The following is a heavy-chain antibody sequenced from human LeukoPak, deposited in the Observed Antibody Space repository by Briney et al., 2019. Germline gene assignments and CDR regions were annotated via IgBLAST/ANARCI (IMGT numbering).Heavy chain of an antibody. Sequence: SETLSLTCTVSGGSISSSSSYWGRIRQPPGKGLEWIGTIYYSGSTYYNASLKSRVTTSADTSKNQFSLKLSSVTAADTAVYYCARTTVATQFDYWGQGTLVTVSS. CDR1: GGSISSSSSY. CDR2: IYYSGST. CDR3: ARTTVATQFDY. J-gene: IGHJ4*02. D-gene: IGHD4-23*01. V-gene: IGHV4-39*01.